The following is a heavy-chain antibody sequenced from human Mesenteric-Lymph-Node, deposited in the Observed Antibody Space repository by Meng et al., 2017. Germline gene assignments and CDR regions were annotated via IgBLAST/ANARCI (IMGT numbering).Heavy chain of an antibody. J-gene: IGHJ4*02. CDR3: ARDHYTDYFPDH. D-gene: IGHD4-11*01. V-gene: IGHV3-21*01. CDR1: GFTFSSYS. CDR2: ISSSSSYI. Sequence: GGSLRLSCAASGFTFSSYSMNWVRQAPGKGLEWVSSISSSSSYIYYADSVKGRFTISRDNAKNSLYLQMNSLRAEDTAVYYCARDHYTDYFPDHWGQGTLVTVSS.